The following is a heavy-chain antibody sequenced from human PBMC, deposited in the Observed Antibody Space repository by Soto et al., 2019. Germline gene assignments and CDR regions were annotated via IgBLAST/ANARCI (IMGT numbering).Heavy chain of an antibody. CDR1: GFTFSSYS. CDR2: ISSSSSYI. CDR3: ARVRDYYDSSGYSWLKPSRSPFDI. Sequence: PGGSLRLSCAASGFTFSSYSMNWVRQAPGKGLEWVSSISSSSSYIYYADSVKGRFTISRDNAKNSLYLQMNSLRAEDTAVYYCARVRDYYDSSGYSWLKPSRSPFDIWGQGTMVTVSS. D-gene: IGHD3-22*01. V-gene: IGHV3-21*01. J-gene: IGHJ3*02.